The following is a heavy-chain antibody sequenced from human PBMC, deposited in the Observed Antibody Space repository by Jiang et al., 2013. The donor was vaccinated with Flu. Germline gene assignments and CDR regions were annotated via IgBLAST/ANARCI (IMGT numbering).Heavy chain of an antibody. CDR1: GDSISSYY. Sequence: KPSETLSLTCTVSGDSISSYYWSWIRQPPGKGLEWIGYIYYSGSTNYNPSLKSRVTISVDTSKNQFSLKLSSVTAADTAVYYCAREGAAAGVPAYYYYGMDVWGQGTTVTVSS. CDR3: AREGAAAGVPAYYYYGMDV. J-gene: IGHJ6*02. CDR2: IYYSGST. V-gene: IGHV4-59*01. D-gene: IGHD6-13*01.